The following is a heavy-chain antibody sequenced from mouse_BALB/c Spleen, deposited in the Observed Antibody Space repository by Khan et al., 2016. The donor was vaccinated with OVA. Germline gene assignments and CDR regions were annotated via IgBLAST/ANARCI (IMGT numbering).Heavy chain of an antibody. CDR1: GFNIKDTY. Sequence: VQLKQSGAELVKPGASVKLSCTASGFNIKDTYMHWVKQRPEQGLEWIGRIDPANGNTKYDPKFQGKATITADTSSNTAYLQLSSLTSEDTDVYYCARDYWDVFAYWGQGTLVTVSA. D-gene: IGHD4-1*01. V-gene: IGHV14-3*02. CDR2: IDPANGNT. J-gene: IGHJ3*01. CDR3: ARDYWDVFAY.